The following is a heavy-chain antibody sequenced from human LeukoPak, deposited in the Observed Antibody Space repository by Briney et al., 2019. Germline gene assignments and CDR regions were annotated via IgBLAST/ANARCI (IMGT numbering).Heavy chain of an antibody. J-gene: IGHJ4*02. CDR3: ARVDDSSGYYSYYFDY. D-gene: IGHD3-22*01. CDR2: IYYSGST. CDR1: GYSISSRNW. V-gene: IGHV4-28*03. Sequence: SDTLSLTCAVSGYSISSRNWWAWIRQPPGKGLEWIGYIYYSGSTNYNPSLKSRVTISVDTSKNQFSLKLSSVTAADTAVYYCARVDDSSGYYSYYFDYWGQGTLVTVSS.